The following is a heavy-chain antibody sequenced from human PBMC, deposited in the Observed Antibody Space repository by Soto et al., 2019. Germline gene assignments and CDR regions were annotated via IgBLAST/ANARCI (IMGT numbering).Heavy chain of an antibody. V-gene: IGHV3-33*01. D-gene: IGHD6-13*01. J-gene: IGHJ6*02. CDR2: TWYDGSNK. Sequence: QVQLVESGGGVVQPGRSLRLSCAASGFTFSSYGMHWVRQAPGEGLEWVAVTWYDGSNKYHADSVKGRFTISRDNSKNTLYLQMNSLRVEDTAVYYCARLSSSWSMDVWGQGTTVTVSS. CDR1: GFTFSSYG. CDR3: ARLSSSWSMDV.